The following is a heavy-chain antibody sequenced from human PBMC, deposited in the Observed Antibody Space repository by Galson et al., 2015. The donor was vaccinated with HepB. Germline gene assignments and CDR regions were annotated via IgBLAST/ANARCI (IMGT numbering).Heavy chain of an antibody. CDR1: GYTFTSYY. CDR2: INPSGGST. Sequence: QSGAEVKKPGESLRISCKASGYTFTSYYMHWVRQAPGQGLEWMGIINPSGGSTSYAQKFQGRVTMTRDTSTSTVYMELSSLRSEDTAVYYCARESTSFDYWGQGTLVTVSS. CDR3: ARESTSFDY. J-gene: IGHJ4*02. V-gene: IGHV1-46*01. D-gene: IGHD2/OR15-2a*01.